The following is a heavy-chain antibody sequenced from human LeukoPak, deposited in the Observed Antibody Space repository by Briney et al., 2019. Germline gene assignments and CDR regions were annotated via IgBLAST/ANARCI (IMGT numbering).Heavy chain of an antibody. J-gene: IGHJ2*01. CDR2: IYYSGST. D-gene: IGHD3-10*01. V-gene: IGHV4-59*01. CDR3: ARDPLRITSWYFDL. CDR1: GGSISSYY. Sequence: TPSETLSLTCTVSGGSISSYYWSWIRQPPGKGLEWIGYIYYSGSTNYNPSLKSRVTISVDTSKNQFSLKLSPVTAADTAVYYCARDPLRITSWYFDLWGRRTLVTVSS.